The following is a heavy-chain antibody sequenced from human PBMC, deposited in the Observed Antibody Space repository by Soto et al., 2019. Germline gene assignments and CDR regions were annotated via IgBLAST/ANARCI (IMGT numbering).Heavy chain of an antibody. V-gene: IGHV1-69*13. CDR3: ARDRGGYSYGYRFDY. CDR2: IIPIFGTA. J-gene: IGHJ4*02. D-gene: IGHD5-18*01. CDR1: VGTFSSYA. Sequence: GXSVKVSCKASVGTFSSYAISWVRQAPGQGLEWMGGIIPIFGTANYAQKFQGRVTITADESTSTAYMELSSLRSEDTAVYYCARDRGGYSYGYRFDYWGQGNLVTVSS.